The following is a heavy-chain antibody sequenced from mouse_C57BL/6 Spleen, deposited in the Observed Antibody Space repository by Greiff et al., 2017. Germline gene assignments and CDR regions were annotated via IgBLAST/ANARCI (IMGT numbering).Heavy chain of an antibody. CDR2: IWSGGST. J-gene: IGHJ3*01. CDR3: ARNSNYDYDGGWFAY. Sequence: VKLMESGPGLVQPSQSLSITCTVSGFSLTSYGVHWVRQSPGKGLEWLGVIWSGGSTAYNAAVIPSLNISKDNSNSQVIFKMNSLQADDTAIYYCARNSNYDYDGGWFAYWGQGTLVTVSA. V-gene: IGHV2-2*01. D-gene: IGHD2-4*01. CDR1: GFSLTSYG.